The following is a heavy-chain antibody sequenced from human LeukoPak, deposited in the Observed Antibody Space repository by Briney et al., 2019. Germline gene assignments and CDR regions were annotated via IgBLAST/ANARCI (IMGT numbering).Heavy chain of an antibody. J-gene: IGHJ4*02. V-gene: IGHV1-8*01. CDR1: GYTFTSYD. D-gene: IGHD4-17*01. CDR2: MNPNSGDT. CDR3: ARGNKWDDYGIDY. Sequence: ASVKVSCKASGYTFTSYDINWVRQATGQGVEWMGWMNPNSGDTGYAQKFQGRVTMTRNTSISTAYMELSSLRSEDTAVYYCARGNKWDDYGIDYWGQGTLVTVSS.